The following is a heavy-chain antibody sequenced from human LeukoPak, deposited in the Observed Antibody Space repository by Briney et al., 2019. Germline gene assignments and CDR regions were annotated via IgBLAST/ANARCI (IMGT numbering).Heavy chain of an antibody. CDR3: ASNSFDYYGSGSYSVDY. CDR1: GGSISSSSYY. V-gene: IGHV4-39*01. Sequence: SETLSLTCTVSGGSISSSSYYWGWIRQPPGKGLEWIGSIYYSGSTYYSPSLKSRVTISVDTSKNQFSLKLSSVTAADTAVYYCASNSFDYYGSGSYSVDYWGQGTLVTVSS. J-gene: IGHJ4*02. CDR2: IYYSGST. D-gene: IGHD3-10*01.